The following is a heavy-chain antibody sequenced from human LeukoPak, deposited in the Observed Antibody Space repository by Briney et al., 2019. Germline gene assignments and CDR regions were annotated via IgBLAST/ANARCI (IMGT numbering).Heavy chain of an antibody. CDR2: ISGSGGGT. D-gene: IGHD6-13*01. CDR1: GFTFSSYA. V-gene: IGHV3-23*01. Sequence: PGGSLRLSCAASGFTFSSYAMSWVRQAPEKGLEWVSTISGSGGGTYYADSVKGRFTISRDDSKNTLYLQMKSLRAEDTAVYYCARDLFLAATEREGDDYWGQGTLVTVSS. J-gene: IGHJ4*02. CDR3: ARDLFLAATEREGDDY.